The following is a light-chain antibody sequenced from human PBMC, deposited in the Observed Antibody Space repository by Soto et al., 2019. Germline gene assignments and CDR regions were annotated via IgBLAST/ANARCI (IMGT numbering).Light chain of an antibody. J-gene: IGKJ1*01. Sequence: EIVLTQSPATLSSSPGERATLSCRASQTVSNKLAWYQHKPGQAPRLLIYDTSNRATGIPARFSGSGSGTDFTLTISSLEPEDFAVYYCQQYVSSPPTFGQGTKVDIK. V-gene: IGKV3-11*01. CDR3: QQYVSSPPT. CDR2: DTS. CDR1: QTVSNK.